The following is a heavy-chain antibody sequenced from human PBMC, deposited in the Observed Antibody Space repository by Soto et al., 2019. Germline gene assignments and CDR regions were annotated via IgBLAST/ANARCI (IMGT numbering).Heavy chain of an antibody. CDR3: AREMVYYYDSSGYFYGSFDY. Sequence: QVQLVQSGAEVKKPGSSVKVSCKASGGTFSSYTISWVRQAPGQGLEWRGRIIPILGIATYAQKFQGRVTITADKSTSTAYRELSSLRSEDTAVYYCAREMVYYYDSSGYFYGSFDYWGQATLVTVSS. CDR1: GGTFSSYT. V-gene: IGHV1-69*08. D-gene: IGHD3-22*01. CDR2: IIPILGIA. J-gene: IGHJ4*02.